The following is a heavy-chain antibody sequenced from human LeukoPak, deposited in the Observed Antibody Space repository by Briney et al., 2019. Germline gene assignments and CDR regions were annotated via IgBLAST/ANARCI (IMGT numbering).Heavy chain of an antibody. J-gene: IGHJ5*02. CDR2: IIPIFGTA. V-gene: IGHV1-69*13. Sequence: ASVKVSCKASGYTFTGYYIHWVRQAPGEGLEWMGGIIPIFGTANYAQKFQGRVTITADESTSTAYMELSSLRSEDTAVYYWARGRTTLCSRTSCPPFNWFNPGGQGPRVTVPS. D-gene: IGHD2-2*01. CDR1: GYTFTGYY. CDR3: ARGRTTLCSRTSCPPFNWFNP.